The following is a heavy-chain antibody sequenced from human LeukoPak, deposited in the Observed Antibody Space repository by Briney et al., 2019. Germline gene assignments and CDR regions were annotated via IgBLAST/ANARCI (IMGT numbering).Heavy chain of an antibody. D-gene: IGHD3-22*01. CDR1: GFTLSSYW. CDR3: ARDLSRSYYYDSRPGAFDI. V-gene: IGHV3-7*01. Sequence: GGSLRLSCAASGFTLSSYWMSWVRQAPGKGLEWVANIKQDGREKYYVDSVKGRFTISRDNAKNSLYLQMNSLRAEDTAVYYCARDLSRSYYYDSRPGAFDIWGQGTMVTVSS. CDR2: IKQDGREK. J-gene: IGHJ3*02.